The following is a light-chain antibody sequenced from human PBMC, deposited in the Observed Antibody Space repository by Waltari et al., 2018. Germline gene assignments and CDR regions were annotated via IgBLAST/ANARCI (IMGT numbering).Light chain of an antibody. Sequence: QSVLSQPPSASASPGQGVTISCSGSNSNIGFNSVFWYQHVPGTAPELVIFGDSQRPSGVPGRFSGSKSGTSASLAISGLRSEDEADYYCASWDQSLRGVVFGGGTKLTVL. CDR3: ASWDQSLRGVV. CDR1: NSNIGFNS. V-gene: IGLV1-47*01. CDR2: GDS. J-gene: IGLJ2*01.